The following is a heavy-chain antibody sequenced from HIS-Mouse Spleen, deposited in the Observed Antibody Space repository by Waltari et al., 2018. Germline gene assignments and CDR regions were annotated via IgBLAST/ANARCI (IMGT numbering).Heavy chain of an antibody. J-gene: IGHJ4*02. CDR3: AKSRGGDCYDY. CDR2: ISGSGGST. D-gene: IGHD2-21*01. CDR1: GFTFSSYA. V-gene: IGHV3-23*01. Sequence: EVQLLESGGGLVQPGGSLSLSCAAAGFTFSSYAMRWVRQAPGKGLEWVSAISGSGGSTYYADSVKGRFTISRDNSKNTLYLQMNSLRAEDTAVYYCAKSRGGDCYDYWGQGTLVTVSS.